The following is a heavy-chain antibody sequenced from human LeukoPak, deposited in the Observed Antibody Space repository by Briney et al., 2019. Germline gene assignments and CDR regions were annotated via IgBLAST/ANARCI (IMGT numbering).Heavy chain of an antibody. D-gene: IGHD3-22*01. CDR1: GFSLSTSGMC. J-gene: IGHJ4*02. V-gene: IGHV2-70*11. CDR2: IDWDDDK. CDR3: ARFTYYYDSSGYTPLYYFDY. Sequence: ESGPTLVNPTQTLTLTCTFSGFSLSTSGMCVSWIRQPPGKALEWLARIDWDDDKYYSTALKTRLTISKDTSKNQVVRTMTNMDPVDTATYYCARFTYYYDSSGYTPLYYFDYWGQGTLVTVSS.